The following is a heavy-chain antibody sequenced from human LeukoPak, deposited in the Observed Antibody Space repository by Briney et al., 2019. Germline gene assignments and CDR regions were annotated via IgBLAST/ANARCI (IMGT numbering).Heavy chain of an antibody. D-gene: IGHD3-16*01. CDR2: ISGGGDTT. J-gene: IGHJ4*02. CDR3: AKVLSGYDYIWGSPNWGFDY. CDR1: GFTFSSYA. Sequence: PGGSLRLSCAASGFTFSSYAMSWVRQAPGKGLEWVSSISGGGDTTYYADSVKGRFTISRDNSKNTLYLQMNSLRAEDTAVYYCAKVLSGYDYIWGSPNWGFDYWGQGTLVTVSS. V-gene: IGHV3-23*01.